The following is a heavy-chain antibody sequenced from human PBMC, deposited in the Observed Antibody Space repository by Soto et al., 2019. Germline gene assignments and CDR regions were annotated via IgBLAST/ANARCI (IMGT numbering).Heavy chain of an antibody. J-gene: IGHJ3*02. V-gene: IGHV3-15*01. CDR2: IKSKTDGGTT. CDR1: GFTFSNAW. Sequence: GGSLRLSCAASGFTFSNAWMSWVRQAPGKGLEWVGRIKSKTDGGTTDYAAPVKGRFTISRDDSKNTLYLQMNSLKTEDTAVYYCTTDPDIVATIFAFDIWGQGTMVTVSS. CDR3: TTDPDIVATIFAFDI. D-gene: IGHD5-12*01.